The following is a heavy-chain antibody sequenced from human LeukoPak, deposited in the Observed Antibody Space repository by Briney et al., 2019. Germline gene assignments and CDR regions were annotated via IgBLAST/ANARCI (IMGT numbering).Heavy chain of an antibody. J-gene: IGHJ5*02. V-gene: IGHV4-4*07. CDR1: GGSISSYY. Sequence: SETLSLTCTVSGGSISSYYWSWIRQPAGKGLEWIGRIYTSGSTNYNPSLKSRLTMSVDTSKNQFSLKLRSVSAADTAVYYCARIVSTYHWFDPWGQGTLVTVSS. CDR2: IYTSGST. D-gene: IGHD5/OR15-5a*01. CDR3: ARIVSTYHWFDP.